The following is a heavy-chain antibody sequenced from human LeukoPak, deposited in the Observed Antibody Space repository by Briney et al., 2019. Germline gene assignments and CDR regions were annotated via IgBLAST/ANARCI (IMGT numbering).Heavy chain of an antibody. CDR1: GFSFSSYG. J-gene: IGHJ4*02. Sequence: GGSLRLSCAASGFSFSSYGMHWVRQAPGKGLEWVAIISNDGSRKYYAHSVEGRFTISRDNSKNTLYLQMDSLRAEDTAVYYCARDRAWNYFDYWGQGTLVTVSS. D-gene: IGHD3-3*01. CDR3: ARDRAWNYFDY. CDR2: ISNDGSRK. V-gene: IGHV3-30*03.